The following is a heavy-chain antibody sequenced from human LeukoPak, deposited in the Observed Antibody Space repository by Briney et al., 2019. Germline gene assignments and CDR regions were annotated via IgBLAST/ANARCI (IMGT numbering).Heavy chain of an antibody. CDR2: INHSGST. V-gene: IGHV4-34*01. J-gene: IGHJ4*02. CDR3: ARGLWFGDENPPYFDY. Sequence: SETLSLTCAVYGGSFSGYYWSWIRQPPGKGLEWIGEINHSGSTNYNPSLKSRVTMSVDTSKNQFSLKLSSVTAADTAVYYCARGLWFGDENPPYFDYWSQGILVTVSS. D-gene: IGHD3-10*01. CDR1: GGSFSGYY.